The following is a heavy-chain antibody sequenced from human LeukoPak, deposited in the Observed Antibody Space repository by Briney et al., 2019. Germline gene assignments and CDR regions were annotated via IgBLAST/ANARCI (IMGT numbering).Heavy chain of an antibody. V-gene: IGHV3-53*01. D-gene: IGHD3-10*01. CDR3: ATARYMVRGVINYYYYMDV. Sequence: QPGGSLRLSCAASGFTVSSNYMSWVRQAPGKGLEWVSVIYSGGSTYYADSVKGRFTISRDNSKNTLYLQMNSLRAEDTAVYYCATARYMVRGVINYYYYMDVWGKGTTVTISS. J-gene: IGHJ6*03. CDR1: GFTVSSNY. CDR2: IYSGGST.